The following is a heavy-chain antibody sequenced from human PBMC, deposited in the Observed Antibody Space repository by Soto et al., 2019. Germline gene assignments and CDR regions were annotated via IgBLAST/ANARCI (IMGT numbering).Heavy chain of an antibody. Sequence: ASVKVSCKASGYTFTSHFMHWVRQAPGQRPEWMGMINPSGGSTSYPQRFQGRVTMTRDTSTATVYMELRGLTSDDTAVYYCARDGRFDSSGYPPDYWGQGTRVTVFS. J-gene: IGHJ4*02. D-gene: IGHD3-22*01. CDR3: ARDGRFDSSGYPPDY. CDR2: INPSGGST. V-gene: IGHV1-46*01. CDR1: GYTFTSHF.